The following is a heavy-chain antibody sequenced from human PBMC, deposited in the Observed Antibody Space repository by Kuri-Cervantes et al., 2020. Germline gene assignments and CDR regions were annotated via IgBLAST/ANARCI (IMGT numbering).Heavy chain of an antibody. D-gene: IGHD1-1*01. CDR3: ARGTGH. CDR2: IYTSGST. CDR1: GGSISSGSYY. Sequence: SETLSLTCTVSGGSISSGSYYWSWIRQPAGKGLEWIGRIYTSGSTNYNPSLKSRVTISVDTSKNQFSLKLSSVTAADTAVYYCARGTGHWGQGTLVTVSS. J-gene: IGHJ4*02. V-gene: IGHV4-61*02.